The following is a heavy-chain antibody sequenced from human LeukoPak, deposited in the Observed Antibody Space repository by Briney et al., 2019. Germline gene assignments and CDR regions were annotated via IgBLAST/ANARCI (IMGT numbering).Heavy chain of an antibody. CDR1: GFTFSSYS. CDR2: ISSSSSTI. V-gene: IGHV3-48*01. J-gene: IGHJ6*03. CDR3: ALGYCSSTSCPNQRIYMDV. D-gene: IGHD2-2*01. Sequence: GSLRLSCAASGFTFSSYSMNWVRQAPGKGLEWVSYISSSSSTIYYADSVKGRFTISRDNAKNSLYLQMNSLRAEDTAVYYCALGYCSSTSCPNQRIYMDVWGKGATVTVSS.